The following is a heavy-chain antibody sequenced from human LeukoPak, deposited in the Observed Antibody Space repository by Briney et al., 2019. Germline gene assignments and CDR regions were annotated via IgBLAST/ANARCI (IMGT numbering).Heavy chain of an antibody. D-gene: IGHD6-19*01. CDR2: ITGSGSGA. CDR1: GFTFSSFA. J-gene: IGHJ4*02. Sequence: GGSLRLSCAASGFTFSSFAINWVRQAPGKGLEWVSVITGSGSGADYADSVKGRFTISRDSSKNTLYLQTNSLRAEDTAVYYCAKDGYSSGWYLGDSWGQGTLVTVSS. V-gene: IGHV3-23*01. CDR3: AKDGYSSGWYLGDS.